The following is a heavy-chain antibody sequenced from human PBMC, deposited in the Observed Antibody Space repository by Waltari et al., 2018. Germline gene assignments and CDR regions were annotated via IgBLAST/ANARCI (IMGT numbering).Heavy chain of an antibody. V-gene: IGHV3-7*01. CDR1: GFTFISYW. J-gene: IGHJ4*02. CDR2: IKQDGSEK. CDR3: ARYSSSWGGTYYFDY. D-gene: IGHD6-13*01. Sequence: EVQLVESGGGLVQPGGSLGLSCAASGFTFISYWMSWVRQAPGKGLEWVANIKQDGSEKYYVDSVKGRFTISRDNAKNSLYLQMNSLRAEDTAVYYCARYSSSWGGTYYFDYWGQGTLVTVSS.